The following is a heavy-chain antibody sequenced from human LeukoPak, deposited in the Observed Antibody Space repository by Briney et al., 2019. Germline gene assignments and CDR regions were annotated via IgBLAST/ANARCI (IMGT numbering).Heavy chain of an antibody. D-gene: IGHD3-10*01. J-gene: IGHJ4*02. Sequence: GGSLRLSCAASGFAFNTYAMHWVRQAPGKGLEGVTLIWHEGSHKFYIDSVRGRFTISRDNSRNTVYLQMNGLSAEDTAVYYCAREIFGSGRYPDYWGQGTLVTVSS. CDR2: IWHEGSHK. V-gene: IGHV3-33*01. CDR1: GFAFNTYA. CDR3: AREIFGSGRYPDY.